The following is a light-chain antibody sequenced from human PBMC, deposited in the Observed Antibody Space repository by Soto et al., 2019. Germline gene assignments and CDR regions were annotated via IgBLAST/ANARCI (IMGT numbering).Light chain of an antibody. V-gene: IGKV1-39*01. J-gene: IGKJ1*01. CDR2: AAS. Sequence: DIQMNQSXSSLSASVGARVIIIGRESQRIKSSLNGYQQTKXXAPXXXIFAASSLQSGVTSRFSGSGCGTDFTITISSLQPEDFATYECQRGYSSPTFGQGTKVDIK. CDR3: QRGYSSPT. CDR1: QRIKSS.